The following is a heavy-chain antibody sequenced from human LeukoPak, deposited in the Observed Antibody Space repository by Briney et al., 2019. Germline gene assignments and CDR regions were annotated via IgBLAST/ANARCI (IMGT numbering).Heavy chain of an antibody. CDR2: INPNSGGT. J-gene: IGHJ4*02. D-gene: IGHD5-24*01. CDR1: GYTFTGYY. Sequence: ASVKVSCKASGYTFTGYYIHWVRQAPGQGLEWMGWINPNSGGTNYAQKFQGRVTVTRDTSMDTAHMELGRLSSDDTAVYYCAREGRNGYNKDFDYWGQGTLVTVSS. V-gene: IGHV1-2*02. CDR3: AREGRNGYNKDFDY.